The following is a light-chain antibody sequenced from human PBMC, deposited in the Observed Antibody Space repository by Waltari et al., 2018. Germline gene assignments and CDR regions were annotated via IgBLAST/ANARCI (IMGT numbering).Light chain of an antibody. CDR3: QQSYLTLPYT. J-gene: IGKJ2*01. CDR1: QSISKS. V-gene: IGKV1-39*01. CDR2: GAS. Sequence: DIQMTQSPSSLSAFVGDRVTITCRASQSISKSLNWYQQITGEAPKLLIYGASTLQSGVPSRFSGSGSGTDFTLTISSLQPEDSATYYCQQSYLTLPYTFGQGTKVEIK.